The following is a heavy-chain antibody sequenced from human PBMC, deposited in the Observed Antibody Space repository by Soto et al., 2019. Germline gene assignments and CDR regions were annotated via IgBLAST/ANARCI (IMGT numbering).Heavy chain of an antibody. Sequence: QVQLVQSGAEVKKPGASVKVSCQASGYTFNNYNILWVRQAPGQGLEWMAIIDPSDGRTSYAQSFQGRVTLTRDTSTSTVYMDLSSLRSEDTAIYYCAKTQLRSYDFWSGSFDPWGQGTLVTVSS. CDR1: GYTFNNYN. D-gene: IGHD3-3*01. J-gene: IGHJ5*02. CDR3: AKTQLRSYDFWSGSFDP. CDR2: IDPSDGRT. V-gene: IGHV1-46*02.